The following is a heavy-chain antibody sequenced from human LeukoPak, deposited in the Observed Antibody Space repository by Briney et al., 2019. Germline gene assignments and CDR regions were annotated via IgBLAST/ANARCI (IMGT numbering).Heavy chain of an antibody. D-gene: IGHD4-17*01. CDR1: GYTFTSYD. CDR2: MNPNSGNT. CDR3: ARSSHFYGDSDDY. V-gene: IGHV1-8*01. Sequence: ASVKVSCKASGYTFTSYDINWVRQATGQGLEWMGWMNPNSGNTGYAQKFQGRVTMTRNTSISTAYMELSSLRSEDTAVYYCARSSHFYGDSDDYWGQGTLVTVSS. J-gene: IGHJ4*02.